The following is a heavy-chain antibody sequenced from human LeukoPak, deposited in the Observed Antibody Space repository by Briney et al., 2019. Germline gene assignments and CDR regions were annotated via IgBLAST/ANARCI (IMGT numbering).Heavy chain of an antibody. CDR3: ATEPRWELYSFDI. V-gene: IGHV3-23*01. Sequence: GGSLRLSCAASGFTFPTYAMMWVRQAPGKGLEWVSSIRVSDGARFYADSVKGRFTTSRDNPKNTLFLQMNSLRAEDTAAYYCATEPRWELYSFDIWGQGTMVTVSS. D-gene: IGHD1-7*01. CDR1: GFTFPTYA. CDR2: IRVSDGAR. J-gene: IGHJ3*02.